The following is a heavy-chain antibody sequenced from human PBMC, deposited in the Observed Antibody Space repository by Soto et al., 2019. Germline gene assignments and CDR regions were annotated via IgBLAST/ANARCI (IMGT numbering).Heavy chain of an antibody. Sequence: GGSLRLSCAASGFTFSSYSMNWVRQAPGKGLEWVSSISSSSSYIYYADSVKGRFTISRDNAKNSLYLQMNSLRAEDTAVYYCARRAGMSELLHSYYGMDVWGQGTTVTVSS. J-gene: IGHJ6*02. V-gene: IGHV3-21*01. CDR2: ISSSSSYI. CDR1: GFTFSSYS. D-gene: IGHD2-15*01. CDR3: ARRAGMSELLHSYYGMDV.